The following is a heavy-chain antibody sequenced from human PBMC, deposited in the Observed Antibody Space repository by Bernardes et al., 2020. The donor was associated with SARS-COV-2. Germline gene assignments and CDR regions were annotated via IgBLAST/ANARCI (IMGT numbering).Heavy chain of an antibody. V-gene: IGHV3-48*03. J-gene: IGHJ4*02. CDR3: ASTGRPLIR. D-gene: IGHD1-1*01. Sequence: GGSLRLSCAASGFMFGTYEMNWVRQAPGKGLEWVSCIDTSGSSTDYADSVKGRFTISRDNAKNSLHLQMNSLRAEDTAVYYCASTGRPLIRWGQGTLVIVSS. CDR2: IDTSGSST. CDR1: GFMFGTYE.